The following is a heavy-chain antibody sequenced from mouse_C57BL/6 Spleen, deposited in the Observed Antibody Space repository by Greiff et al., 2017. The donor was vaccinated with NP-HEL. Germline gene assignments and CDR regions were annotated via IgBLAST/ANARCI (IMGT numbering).Heavy chain of an antibody. CDR1: GYTFTSYS. J-gene: IGHJ2*01. D-gene: IGHD1-1*01. Sequence: QVQLQQSGAELARPGASVKMSCKASGYTFTSYSMHWVNQRPGQGLEWIGYINPSSGYTKYNQKFKDKATLTADKSSSTAYMQLSSLTSEDSAVYYCARCYYGSSMYYFDYWGQGTTLTVSS. CDR2: INPSSGYT. CDR3: ARCYYGSSMYYFDY. V-gene: IGHV1-4*01.